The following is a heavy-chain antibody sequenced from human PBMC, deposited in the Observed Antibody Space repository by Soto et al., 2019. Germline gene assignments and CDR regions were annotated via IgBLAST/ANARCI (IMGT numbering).Heavy chain of an antibody. V-gene: IGHV3-48*02. Sequence: EVQLVESGGGLVQPGGSLRLSCAASGFTFSSYSMNWVRQAPGKGLEWVSYISSSSSTIYYADSVKGRFTISRDNAKNSLYLQMNSLRDEDTAVYYCARDGYCGGDCYPTPDWYFDLWGRGTLVPVSS. D-gene: IGHD2-21*02. CDR1: GFTFSSYS. CDR2: ISSSSSTI. CDR3: ARDGYCGGDCYPTPDWYFDL. J-gene: IGHJ2*01.